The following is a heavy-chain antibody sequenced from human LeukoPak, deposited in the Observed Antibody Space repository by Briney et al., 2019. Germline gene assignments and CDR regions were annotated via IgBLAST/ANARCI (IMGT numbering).Heavy chain of an antibody. D-gene: IGHD6-13*01. CDR3: ATSGNTWYNDY. J-gene: IGHJ4*02. Sequence: GASVKVSCKTSGYTFTGYRLHWVRQIPGQGLEWMAWITPKNGGTNYAEKFQGRLTLTRDMSISTTYMELSSLRSDDTALYYCATSGNTWYNDYWGQGTLVTVSS. CDR2: ITPKNGGT. CDR1: GYTFTGYR. V-gene: IGHV1-2*02.